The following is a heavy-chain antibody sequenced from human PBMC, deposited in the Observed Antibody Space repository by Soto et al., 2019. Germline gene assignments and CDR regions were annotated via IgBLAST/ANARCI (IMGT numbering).Heavy chain of an antibody. CDR1: GYTFTSYS. D-gene: IGHD3-22*01. J-gene: IGHJ5*02. CDR3: AGVRGYYYDSSYWFDP. Sequence: QVQLVQSGAEVKKPGASVKVSCEASGYTFTSYSIQWVRQAPGQRLEWMGWINAGNGNTKYSQKFHGRVTITRDTSASTAYMELSSLRSEVTAVYYCAGVRGYYYDSSYWFDPGGQGTLVTVSS. V-gene: IGHV1-3*01. CDR2: INAGNGNT.